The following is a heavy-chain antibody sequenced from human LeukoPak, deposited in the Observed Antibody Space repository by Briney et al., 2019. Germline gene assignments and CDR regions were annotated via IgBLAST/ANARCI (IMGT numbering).Heavy chain of an antibody. CDR1: GGSISSYY. Sequence: SETLSLTCTVSGGSISSYYWSWIRQPPGKGLEWIGFIYYSGSTNYNPSLKSRVTISVDTSKNQFSLKLSSVTAADTAVYYCAKGGEVVPKRYYDILTAYWGYWGQGTLVTVSS. D-gene: IGHD3-9*01. V-gene: IGHV4-59*01. J-gene: IGHJ4*02. CDR3: AKGGEVVPKRYYDILTAYWGY. CDR2: IYYSGST.